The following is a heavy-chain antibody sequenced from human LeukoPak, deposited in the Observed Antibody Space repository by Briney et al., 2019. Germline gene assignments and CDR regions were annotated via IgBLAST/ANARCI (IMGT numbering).Heavy chain of an antibody. J-gene: IGHJ4*02. CDR1: GFTFSSYD. V-gene: IGHV3-23*01. D-gene: IGHD6-13*01. CDR3: AKVVAAAGIGY. CDR2: VSGSGSST. Sequence: GGSLRLSCAASGFTFSSYDMSWVRQGPGKGLEWVSTVSGSGSSTSYADPVKGRFTISRDNSKNALYLQMNTLRAEDTAVYYCAKVVAAAGIGYWGQGTLVTVSS.